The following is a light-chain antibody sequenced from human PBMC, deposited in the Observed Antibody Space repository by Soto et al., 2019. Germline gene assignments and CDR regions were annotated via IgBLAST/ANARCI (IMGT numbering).Light chain of an antibody. Sequence: QSVLTQPPSASGTPGQRVTISCSGSSSNIGSNYVYWYQQLPGTAPKLLIYRNNQRPSGVPDRLSGSKSGTSASLAISGLRSEDEAEYYCAAWDDSLSGLYVFGTGTKLTVL. CDR3: AAWDDSLSGLYV. V-gene: IGLV1-47*01. CDR2: RNN. J-gene: IGLJ1*01. CDR1: SSNIGSNY.